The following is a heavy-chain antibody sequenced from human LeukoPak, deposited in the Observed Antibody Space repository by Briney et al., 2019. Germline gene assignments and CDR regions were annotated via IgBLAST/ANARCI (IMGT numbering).Heavy chain of an antibody. CDR3: ATYRQVLLPFES. Sequence: GGSLRLSCAASGFTFSTFAMIWVRQPPGKGLEWVSSIFPSGGEIHYADSVRGRFTISGDNSKSTLSLQMNSLRAEDTAIYYCATYRQVLLPFESWGQGTLVTVSS. CDR1: GFTFSTFA. D-gene: IGHD2-8*02. V-gene: IGHV3-23*01. CDR2: IFPSGGEI. J-gene: IGHJ4*02.